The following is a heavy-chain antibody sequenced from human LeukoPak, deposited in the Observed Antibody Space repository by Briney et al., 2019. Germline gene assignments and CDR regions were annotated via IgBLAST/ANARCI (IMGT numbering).Heavy chain of an antibody. V-gene: IGHV1-69*13. CDR2: IIPIFGTA. Sequence: GASVKVSCKASGGTFSSYAISWVRQAPGQGLEWMGGIIPIFGTANYAQKFQGRVTITADESTNTAYMELSSLRSEDTAVYYCASPSYYYDRGAFDIWGQGTMVTVSS. J-gene: IGHJ3*02. CDR3: ASPSYYYDRGAFDI. CDR1: GGTFSSYA. D-gene: IGHD3-22*01.